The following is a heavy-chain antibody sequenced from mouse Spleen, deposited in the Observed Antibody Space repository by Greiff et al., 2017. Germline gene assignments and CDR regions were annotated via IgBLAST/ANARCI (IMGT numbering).Heavy chain of an antibody. V-gene: IGHV1-4*01. J-gene: IGHJ2*01. CDR1: GYTFTSYT. D-gene: IGHD2-4*01. CDR3: AKYDYGFDY. Sequence: VKLQESGAELARPGASVKMSCKASGYTFTSYTMHWVKQRPGQGLEWIGYINPSSGYTKYNQKFKDKATLTADKSSSTAYMQLSSLTSEDSAVYYCAKYDYGFDYWGQGTTLTVSS. CDR2: INPSSGYT.